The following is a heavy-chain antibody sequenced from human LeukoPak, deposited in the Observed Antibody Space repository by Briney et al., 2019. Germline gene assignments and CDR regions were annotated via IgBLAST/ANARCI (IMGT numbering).Heavy chain of an antibody. CDR3: ARGLRIINGLDV. CDR2: LNPHSGGT. CDR1: GYTLRDYY. Sequence: ASVKVSCKASGYTLRDYYIYWARQAPGQGLEWLGWLNPHSGGTNYAQKFQGRVTLTSDTSISTAYMELSLLNSDDTAIYYCARGLRIINGLDVWGQGTTVIVSS. J-gene: IGHJ6*02. V-gene: IGHV1-2*02.